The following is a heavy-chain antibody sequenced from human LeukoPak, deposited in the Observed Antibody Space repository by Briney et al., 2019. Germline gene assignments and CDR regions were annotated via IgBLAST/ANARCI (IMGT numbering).Heavy chain of an antibody. V-gene: IGHV3-30*03. CDR3: AVVIRDYYYGMDV. CDR2: ISYDGSNK. CDR1: GFTFSSYG. D-gene: IGHD2/OR15-2a*01. J-gene: IGHJ6*02. Sequence: PGGSLRLSCAASGFTFSSYGMHWVRQAPGKGLEWVAVISYDGSNKYYADSVKGRFTISRDNSKNTLYLQMNRLRAEDTAVYYCAVVIRDYYYGMDVWGQGTTVTVSS.